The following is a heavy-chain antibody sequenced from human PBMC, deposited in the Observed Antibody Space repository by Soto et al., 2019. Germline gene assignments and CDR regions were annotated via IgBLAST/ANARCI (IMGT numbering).Heavy chain of an antibody. D-gene: IGHD2-2*01. Sequence: QVQLVQSGAEVKKPGSSVKVSCKASGGTFSSYAISWVRQAPGQGLEWMGGIIPIFGTANYAQKFQGRVTITADESTSTAYMELSSLRSEDTAVYYCADLVPAAIGGLGPPMDVWGQGTTVTVSS. V-gene: IGHV1-69*01. CDR1: GGTFSSYA. J-gene: IGHJ6*02. CDR2: IIPIFGTA. CDR3: ADLVPAAIGGLGPPMDV.